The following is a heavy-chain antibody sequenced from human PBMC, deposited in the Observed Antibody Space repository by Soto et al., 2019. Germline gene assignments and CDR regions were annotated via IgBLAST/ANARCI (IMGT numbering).Heavy chain of an antibody. J-gene: IGHJ4*02. V-gene: IGHV3-23*01. CDR1: VFTFSIYA. Sequence: PWGSLGLSCASSVFTFSIYAMSWVGQAPGKGLEWVSAISGSGGSTYYADSVKGRFTISRDNSKNTLYLQMNSLRAEDTAVYYCAKGGIEGATKHLLHDYWGQGTLVTVSS. CDR3: AKGGIEGATKHLLHDY. D-gene: IGHD1-26*01. CDR2: ISGSGGST.